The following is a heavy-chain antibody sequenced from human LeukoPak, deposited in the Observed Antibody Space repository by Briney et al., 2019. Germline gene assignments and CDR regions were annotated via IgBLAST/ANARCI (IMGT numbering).Heavy chain of an antibody. CDR2: ISDSGGST. V-gene: IGHV3-23*01. J-gene: IGHJ4*02. Sequence: GGSLRLSCAASGFTLSNYAMSWVRQAPGKGLEWVSSISDSGGSTYYADSVKGRFTISRDNSKNTLYLQMNSLRAVDTAVYYCARDDFWSGYVDYWGQGTLVTVSS. CDR3: ARDDFWSGYVDY. D-gene: IGHD3-3*01. CDR1: GFTLSNYA.